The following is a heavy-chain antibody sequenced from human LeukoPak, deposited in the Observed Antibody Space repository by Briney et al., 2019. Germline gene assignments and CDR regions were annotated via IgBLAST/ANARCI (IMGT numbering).Heavy chain of an antibody. CDR2: IYYSGST. J-gene: IGHJ4*02. CDR1: GGSITSYH. Sequence: SETLSLTXTISGGSITSYHWSWIRQPPGKGLEWIGYIYYSGSTNYNTSLKSRVTISVDTSKNQFSLNLRSVTAADTAVYYCARGSRDGYNHFDYWGQGTLVTVSS. V-gene: IGHV4-59*01. CDR3: ARGSRDGYNHFDY. D-gene: IGHD5-24*01.